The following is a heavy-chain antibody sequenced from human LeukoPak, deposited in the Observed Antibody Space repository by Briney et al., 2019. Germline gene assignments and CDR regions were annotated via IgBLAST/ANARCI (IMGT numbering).Heavy chain of an antibody. J-gene: IGHJ4*02. CDR3: ARGPYGSGSYPDY. D-gene: IGHD3-10*01. CDR1: GGSISSSSYY. Sequence: PSETLSLTCTVSGGSISSSSYYWGWIRQPPGKGLEWIGSIYYSGSTYYNPSLKSRVTISVDTSKNQFSLKLSSVTAADTAVYYCARGPYGSGSYPDYWGQGTLVTVSS. CDR2: IYYSGST. V-gene: IGHV4-39*07.